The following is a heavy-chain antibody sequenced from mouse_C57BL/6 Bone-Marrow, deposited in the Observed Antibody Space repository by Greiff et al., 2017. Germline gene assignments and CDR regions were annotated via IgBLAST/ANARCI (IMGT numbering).Heavy chain of an antibody. J-gene: IGHJ3*01. CDR1: GFNIKDYY. CDR3: ARGYGSGPFAY. CDR2: IDPEDGET. Sequence: EVQLQQSGAELVKPGASVKLSCTASGFNIKDYYMHWVKQRTEQGLEWIGRIDPEDGETKYAPKFQGKATLTADTTSHTAYLQLSSLTSEDTAVYCCARGYGSGPFAYWGQGTLVTVSA. D-gene: IGHD1-1*01. V-gene: IGHV14-2*01.